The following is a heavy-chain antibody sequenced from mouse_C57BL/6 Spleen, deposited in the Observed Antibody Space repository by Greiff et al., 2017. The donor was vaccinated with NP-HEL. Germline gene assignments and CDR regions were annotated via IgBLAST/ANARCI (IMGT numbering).Heavy chain of an antibody. CDR2: IYPGSGST. J-gene: IGHJ1*03. CDR3: ARYYGSSSWYFDV. CDR1: GYTFTSYW. Sequence: QVQLQQPGAELVKPGASVKMSCKASGYTFTSYWITWVKQRPGQGLEWIGDIYPGSGSTNYNEKFKSKATLTVDKPSSTAYMQLSSLTSEDSAVYYCARYYGSSSWYFDVWGTGTTVTVSS. V-gene: IGHV1-55*01. D-gene: IGHD1-1*01.